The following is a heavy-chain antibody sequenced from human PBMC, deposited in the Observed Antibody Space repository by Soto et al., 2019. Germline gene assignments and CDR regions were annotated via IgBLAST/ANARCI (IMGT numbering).Heavy chain of an antibody. J-gene: IGHJ4*02. V-gene: IGHV4-59*01. CDR3: ARNRHTPRANFDC. Sequence: SDTLSLTCTVSGGSISGYYWSWIRQPPGKGLECIGYFSNSGTYDYNPSLKSRVTMSIDTSKNQFSLELSSVTATDTAVYYCARNRHTPRANFDCWGKGGLATVSS. CDR1: GGSISGYY. D-gene: IGHD5-18*01. CDR2: FSNSGTY.